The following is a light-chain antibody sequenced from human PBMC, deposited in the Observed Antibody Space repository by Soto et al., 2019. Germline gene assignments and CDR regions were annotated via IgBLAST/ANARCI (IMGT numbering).Light chain of an antibody. CDR3: TSYTSSSTYV. V-gene: IGLV2-18*02. CDR1: SSDVGSYNR. J-gene: IGLJ1*01. CDR2: EVS. Sequence: QSVLTRPPSVSGSPGESVTISCTGTSSDVGSYNRVSWYQQPPGTAPQHMIYEVSNRPSGVPDRFSGSKSGNTASLTISGLQAEDEADYYCTSYTSSSTYVFGTGTKVTVL.